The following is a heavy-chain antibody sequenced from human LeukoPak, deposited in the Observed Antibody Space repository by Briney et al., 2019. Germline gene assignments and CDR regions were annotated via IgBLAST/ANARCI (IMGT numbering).Heavy chain of an antibody. CDR1: GGSISSGGYY. J-gene: IGHJ4*02. CDR3: AREVGSRIYYDSSGYFDY. CDR2: IYYSGST. Sequence: PSETLSLTCTVSGGSISSGGYYWSWIRQHPGKGLEWIGYIYYSGSTYYNPSLKSRVTIPVDTSKNQFSLKLSSVTAADTAVYYCAREVGSRIYYDSSGYFDYWGQGTLVTVSS. D-gene: IGHD3-22*01. V-gene: IGHV4-31*03.